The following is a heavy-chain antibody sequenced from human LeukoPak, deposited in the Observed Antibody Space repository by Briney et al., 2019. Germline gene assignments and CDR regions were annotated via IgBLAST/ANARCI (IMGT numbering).Heavy chain of an antibody. CDR2: ISGSGGST. D-gene: IGHD6-19*01. CDR1: GFTFSSYA. CDR3: AKDYSSGWYDY. Sequence: GGSLRLSCAASGFTFSSYAMSWVRQAPGKGLEWVSAISGSGGSTCYADSVKGRFTISRDNSQNTLYLQMNSLRAEDTAVYYCAKDYSSGWYDYWGQGTLVTVSS. V-gene: IGHV3-23*01. J-gene: IGHJ4*02.